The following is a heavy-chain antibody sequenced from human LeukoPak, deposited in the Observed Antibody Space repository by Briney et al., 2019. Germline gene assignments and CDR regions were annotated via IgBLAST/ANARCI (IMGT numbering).Heavy chain of an antibody. Sequence: SETLSLTCTVSGASISNYYWSWIRQPPGKGLEWIGYIYHTGSTSYNPSLKSRVIMSVETSQNQFSLKVRSVTAADTAVYYCAREDCGYYYSPFYYWGQGILVTVSS. D-gene: IGHD3-3*01. V-gene: IGHV4-59*01. CDR1: GASISNYY. CDR2: IYHTGST. CDR3: AREDCGYYYSPFYY. J-gene: IGHJ4*02.